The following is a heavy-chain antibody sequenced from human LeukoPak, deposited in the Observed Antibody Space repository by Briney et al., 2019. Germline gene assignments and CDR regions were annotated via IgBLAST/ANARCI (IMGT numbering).Heavy chain of an antibody. CDR1: GYTFTSYG. Sequence: GASVKVSRKASGYTFTSYGISWVRQAPGQGLEWMGWISAYNGNTNYAQKLQGRVTMTTDTSTSTAYMELSRLRSDDTAVYYCARARGSGQWLVNFDYWGQGTLVTVSS. J-gene: IGHJ4*02. CDR3: ARARGSGQWLVNFDY. D-gene: IGHD6-19*01. V-gene: IGHV1-18*01. CDR2: ISAYNGNT.